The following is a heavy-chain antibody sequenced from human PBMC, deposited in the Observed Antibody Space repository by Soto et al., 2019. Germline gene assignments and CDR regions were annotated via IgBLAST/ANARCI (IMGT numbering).Heavy chain of an antibody. Sequence: PSETLSLTCAAYGGSFSGYYWSWIRQPPGKGLEWIGEINHSGNTNYNPSLKSRVTISVDTSKSQFSLKLSSVTAADTAVYYCARLRWYYYDSSGTGDYWGKGTLVTVSS. CDR3: ARLRWYYYDSSGTGDY. V-gene: IGHV4-34*01. D-gene: IGHD3-22*01. J-gene: IGHJ4*02. CDR1: GGSFSGYY. CDR2: INHSGNT.